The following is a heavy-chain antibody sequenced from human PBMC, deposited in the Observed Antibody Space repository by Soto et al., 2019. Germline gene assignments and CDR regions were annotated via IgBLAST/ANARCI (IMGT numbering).Heavy chain of an antibody. CDR3: AGTRYYNWCFDL. Sequence: SVNGAFRTSGGTCSRYASGWGRHAPGQGLEWMGGIIPIFGTANYSQKFQGRVTITADESTRTAYMELTSVTAADSAVYSCAGTRYYNWCFDLWGLGTPVTVSP. J-gene: IGHJ4*02. CDR2: IIPIFGTA. V-gene: IGHV1-69*13. CDR1: GGTCSRYA. D-gene: IGHD3-10*01.